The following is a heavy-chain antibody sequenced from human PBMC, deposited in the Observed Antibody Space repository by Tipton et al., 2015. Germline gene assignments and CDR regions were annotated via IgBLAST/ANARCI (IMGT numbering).Heavy chain of an antibody. Sequence: TLSLTCAVSAYSISSDYYWGWIRQPPGKGLEWIGRISHSGNTYYNPSLKSRVTMSRDTSKNQFSLKLTSVTAADTAVYHCVRSSGHSGYGAYAYWGQGVLVIVSS. D-gene: IGHD5-12*01. CDR2: ISHSGNT. J-gene: IGHJ4*02. CDR1: AYSISSDYY. V-gene: IGHV4-38-2*01. CDR3: VRSSGHSGYGAYAY.